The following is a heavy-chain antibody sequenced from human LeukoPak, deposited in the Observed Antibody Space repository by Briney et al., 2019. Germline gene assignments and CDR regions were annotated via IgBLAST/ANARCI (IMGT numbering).Heavy chain of an antibody. V-gene: IGHV1-2*06. J-gene: IGHJ4*02. D-gene: IGHD3-10*01. Sequence: ASVKVSCKASGYTFTDYYMHWVRQAPGQGLEWMGRINPNSGGTKYAQKFQGRVTMTRDTSISTTYMDLSRLRSDDTAVYYCARYHFGSGKFDCWGQGTLVTVSS. CDR3: ARYHFGSGKFDC. CDR1: GYTFTDYY. CDR2: INPNSGGT.